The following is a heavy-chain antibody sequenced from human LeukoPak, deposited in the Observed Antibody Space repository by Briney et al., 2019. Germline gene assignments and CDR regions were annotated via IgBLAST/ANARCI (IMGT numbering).Heavy chain of an antibody. Sequence: GGSLRLSCAASGFTFSSYSMNWVRQAPRKGLEWVANIKRDGSEKYYADSVKGRFIISRDNAKNALYLQMSSLRAEDTAIYYCARRYFDYWGQGTLVTVSS. CDR3: ARRYFDY. CDR2: IKRDGSEK. J-gene: IGHJ4*02. V-gene: IGHV3-7*03. CDR1: GFTFSSYS.